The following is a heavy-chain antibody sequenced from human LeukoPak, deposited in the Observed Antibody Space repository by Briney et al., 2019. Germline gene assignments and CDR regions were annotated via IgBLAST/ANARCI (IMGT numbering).Heavy chain of an antibody. V-gene: IGHV3-33*01. J-gene: IGHJ4*02. Sequence: GRPLRLSCAASGFTFSSYGMHWVRQAPGKGLEWVAVIWYDGSNKYYADSVKGRFTISRDNSKNTLYLQMNSLRAEDTAVYYCARDSGGGWLQPPGDYWGQGTLVTVSS. CDR3: ARDSGGGWLQPPGDY. CDR1: GFTFSSYG. D-gene: IGHD5-24*01. CDR2: IWYDGSNK.